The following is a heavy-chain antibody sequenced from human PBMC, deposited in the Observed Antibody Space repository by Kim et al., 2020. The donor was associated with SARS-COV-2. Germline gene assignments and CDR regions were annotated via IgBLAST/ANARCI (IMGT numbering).Heavy chain of an antibody. D-gene: IGHD3-22*01. V-gene: IGHV3-48*02. CDR1: GFTFSSYS. CDR3: XRXEIGSGYYXHYGMDV. J-gene: IGHJ6*01. CDR2: ISSSSSTI. Sequence: GGSLRLSCAASGFTFSSYSMNWVRQAPGKGLEWVSYISSSSSTIYYADSVKGRFTISRDNAKNSLYLQXNSLRXXXTAVYYXXRXEIGSGYYXHYGMDV.